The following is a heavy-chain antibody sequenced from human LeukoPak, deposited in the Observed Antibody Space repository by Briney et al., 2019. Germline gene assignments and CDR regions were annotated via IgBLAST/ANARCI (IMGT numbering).Heavy chain of an antibody. Sequence: PSETLSLTCAVSGGSISSGGYSWSWIRQPPGKGLEWIGSIYYSGSTYYNPSLKSRVTISVDASKNQFSLKLSSVTAADTAVYYCARRGYYDSSGYEVGPAFDIWGQGTMVTVSS. V-gene: IGHV4-30-2*03. D-gene: IGHD3-22*01. J-gene: IGHJ3*02. CDR2: IYYSGST. CDR3: ARRGYYDSSGYEVGPAFDI. CDR1: GGSISSGGYS.